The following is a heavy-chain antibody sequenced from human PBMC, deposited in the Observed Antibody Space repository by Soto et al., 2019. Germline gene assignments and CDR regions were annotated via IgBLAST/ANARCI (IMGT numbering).Heavy chain of an antibody. J-gene: IGHJ6*02. CDR1: GGSISSDHYH. CDR3: VREDDGGDRDYYGLDV. Sequence: QVQLQESGPGLVRPSQTLSLTCTVSGGSISSDHYHWTWIRQTPGKGLEWIGYIHYSGSVYYNPSLQSRVTKSVDTSKNLFSLKLSSVTAADTAVYVCVREDDGGDRDYYGLDVWGQGTTVTVSS. V-gene: IGHV4-30-4*01. D-gene: IGHD4-17*01. CDR2: IHYSGSV.